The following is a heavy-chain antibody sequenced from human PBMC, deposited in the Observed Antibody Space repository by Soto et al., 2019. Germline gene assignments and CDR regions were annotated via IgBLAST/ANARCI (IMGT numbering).Heavy chain of an antibody. CDR2: IYYSGST. Sequence: SETLSLTCTVSGGSISSYYLSWIRQPPGKGLEWIGYIYYSGSTNYNPSLKSRVTISVDTSKNQFSLKLSSVTAADTAVYYCARGIITIFGVVPSHYYMDVWGKGTTVTVSS. J-gene: IGHJ6*03. V-gene: IGHV4-59*01. CDR3: ARGIITIFGVVPSHYYMDV. CDR1: GGSISSYY. D-gene: IGHD3-3*01.